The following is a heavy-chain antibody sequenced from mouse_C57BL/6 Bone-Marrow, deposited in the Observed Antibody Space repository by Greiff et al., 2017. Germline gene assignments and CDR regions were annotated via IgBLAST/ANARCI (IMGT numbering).Heavy chain of an antibody. CDR3: ARLYYDYGGFAY. J-gene: IGHJ3*01. CDR2: IYPRSGNT. CDR1: GYTFTSYG. V-gene: IGHV1-81*01. D-gene: IGHD2-4*01. Sequence: QVQLKESGAELARPGASVKLSCKASGYTFTSYGISWVKQRTGQGLEWIGEIYPRSGNTYYNEKFKGKATLTADKSSSTAYMELRSLTSEDSAVXFCARLYYDYGGFAYWGQGTLVTVSA.